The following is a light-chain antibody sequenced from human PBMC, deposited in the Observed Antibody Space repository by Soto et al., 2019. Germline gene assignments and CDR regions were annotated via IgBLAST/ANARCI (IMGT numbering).Light chain of an antibody. Sequence: EIVLMQSPGTLSLSPGERATLSCRASQSVSSRLAWYQQKLGQAPRLLIYGASSRATDISDRFSGSGSGTDFTLTISRLEPEDVAMYYCQQYGTSPRTFGQGTKV. CDR1: QSVSSR. CDR2: GAS. J-gene: IGKJ1*01. V-gene: IGKV3-20*01. CDR3: QQYGTSPRT.